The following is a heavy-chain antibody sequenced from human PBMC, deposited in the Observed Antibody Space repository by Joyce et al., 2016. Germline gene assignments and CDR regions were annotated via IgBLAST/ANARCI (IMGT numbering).Heavy chain of an antibody. D-gene: IGHD1-14*01. CDR2: IIPFFGAA. CDR3: ARGGTSSDHYFFYTLDV. V-gene: IGHV1-69*12. CDR1: GGDFSNYT. J-gene: IGHJ6*02. Sequence: QVLLVQSGAAVKRPGSSLRVSCKSSGGDFSNYTVKWVRQAPGQRLEWMGGIIPFFGAAKYAEDFQGRVTLTADQSTRTAYLELSSLTSADTAVYYCARGGTSSDHYFFYTLDVWGPGTTVIVSS.